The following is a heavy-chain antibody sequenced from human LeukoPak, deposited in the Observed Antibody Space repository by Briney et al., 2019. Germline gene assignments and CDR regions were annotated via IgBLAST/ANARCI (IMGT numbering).Heavy chain of an antibody. J-gene: IGHJ6*02. D-gene: IGHD2-2*01. CDR3: TKRVVPAGSSGGDHYALDV. Sequence: QSGGSLRLSCAASGITFSNYGTHWVRQAPGKGLEWVAGIWYDGSNKNYVDSVKGRFTISRDNSKNTLFLDMNSLRVEDTGVYFCTKRVVPAGSSGGDHYALDVWGQGTTVTVSS. CDR1: GITFSNYG. CDR2: IWYDGSNK. V-gene: IGHV3-33*06.